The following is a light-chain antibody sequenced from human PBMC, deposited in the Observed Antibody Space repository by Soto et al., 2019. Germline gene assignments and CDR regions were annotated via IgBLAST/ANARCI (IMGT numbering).Light chain of an antibody. Sequence: EIVLTQSPGTLSLSPGERATLSCRASQNVARNYLAWYQQRPGQAPRLLIYDASTRATGIPDRFSGSGSGTDFTLTISRLEPGDFAVYFCQQYARSPLAFGGGTKVDI. CDR1: QNVARNY. V-gene: IGKV3-20*01. CDR2: DAS. J-gene: IGKJ4*01. CDR3: QQYARSPLA.